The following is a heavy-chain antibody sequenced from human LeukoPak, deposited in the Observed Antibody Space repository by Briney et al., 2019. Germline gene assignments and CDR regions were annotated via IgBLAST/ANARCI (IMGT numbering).Heavy chain of an antibody. CDR3: AGDYYDSSGYYGSYYFDY. J-gene: IGHJ4*02. CDR1: GGSISSDY. CDR2: IYTSGST. D-gene: IGHD3-22*01. V-gene: IGHV4-4*07. Sequence: SETLSLTCTVSGGSISSDYWSWIRQPAGKGLEWIGRIYTSGSTNYNPSLKSRVTMSVDTSKNQFSLKLSSVTAADTAVYYCAGDYYDSSGYYGSYYFDYWGQGALVTVSS.